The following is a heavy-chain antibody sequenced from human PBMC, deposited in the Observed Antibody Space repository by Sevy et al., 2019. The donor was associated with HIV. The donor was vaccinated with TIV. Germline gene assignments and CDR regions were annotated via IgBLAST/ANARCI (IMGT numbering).Heavy chain of an antibody. CDR2: ISGSGGST. D-gene: IGHD3-16*02. Sequence: GGSLRLSCAASGFTFSSYAMSWVRQAPGKGLEWVSAISGSGGSTYYADSVKGRFTISRDNSKNTLYLQMNSLRAEDTAVYYCAKDGGETDYDDVWGSYRYTAGSYFDYWGQGTLVTVSS. CDR3: AKDGGETDYDDVWGSYRYTAGSYFDY. J-gene: IGHJ4*02. V-gene: IGHV3-23*01. CDR1: GFTFSSYA.